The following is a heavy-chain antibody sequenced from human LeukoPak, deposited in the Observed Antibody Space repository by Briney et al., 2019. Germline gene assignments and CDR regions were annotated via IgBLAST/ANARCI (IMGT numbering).Heavy chain of an antibody. CDR3: AVSLTTGGYYGMDV. J-gene: IGHJ6*02. V-gene: IGHV1-69*13. CDR1: GGTFSSYA. Sequence: ASVNVSCKASGGTFSSYAISWVRQAPGQGLGWMGGIIPIFGTANYAQKFQGRVTITADEPTSTAYMELSSLRSEDTAVYFCAVSLTTGGYYGMDVWGQGTTVTVSS. D-gene: IGHD1-1*01. CDR2: IIPIFGTA.